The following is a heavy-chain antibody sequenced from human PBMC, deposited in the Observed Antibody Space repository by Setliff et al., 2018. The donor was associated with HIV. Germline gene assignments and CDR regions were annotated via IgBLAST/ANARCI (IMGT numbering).Heavy chain of an antibody. CDR1: GYTFTSYW. V-gene: IGHV5-51*01. J-gene: IGHJ4*02. CDR3: ARRASKASLDY. Sequence: PGESLKISCKGSGYTFTSYWIGWVRQMPGKGLEWVGIIYPGDSDTRYSPSFQGRVTISADKSINTAYLQWSSLQASDTAMYYCARRASKASLDYWGQGTLVTVSS. CDR2: IYPGDSDT.